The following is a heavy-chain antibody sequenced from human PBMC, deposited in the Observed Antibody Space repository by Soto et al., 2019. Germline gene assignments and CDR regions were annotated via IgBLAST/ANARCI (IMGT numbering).Heavy chain of an antibody. V-gene: IGHV3-30-3*01. Sequence: SLRLSCAASGFTFSSYAMHWVRQAPGKGLEWVAVISYDGSNKYYADSVKGRFTISRDNSKNTLYLQMNSLRAEDTAVYYCARDITNFYFDYWGQGTLVTVSS. CDR2: ISYDGSNK. J-gene: IGHJ4*02. CDR3: ARDITNFYFDY. D-gene: IGHD1-20*01. CDR1: GFTFSSYA.